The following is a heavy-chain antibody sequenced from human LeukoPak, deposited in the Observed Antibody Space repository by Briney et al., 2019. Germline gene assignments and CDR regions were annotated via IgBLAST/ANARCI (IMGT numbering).Heavy chain of an antibody. CDR1: GASVTDYY. V-gene: IGHV4-59*02. CDR3: TRGHWGLQS. D-gene: IGHD7-27*01. J-gene: IGHJ5*02. CDR2: IHHSGNS. Sequence: SETLSLTCAVSGASVTDYYWSWIRQSPGKGLEWISYIHHSGNSDYNPSLRSRVTTSLDTSKNQFSLNLISVTAADTAVYYCTRGHWGLQSWSQGTLVTVSS.